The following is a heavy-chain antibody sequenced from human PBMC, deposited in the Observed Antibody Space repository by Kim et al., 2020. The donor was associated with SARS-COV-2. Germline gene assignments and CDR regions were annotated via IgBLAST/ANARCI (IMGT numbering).Heavy chain of an antibody. V-gene: IGHV4-39*01. CDR3: ARHDGYSYGWGIDY. J-gene: IGHJ4*02. D-gene: IGHD5-18*01. Sequence: SETLSLTCTVSGGSISSSSYYWGWIRQPPGKGLEWIGSIYYSGSTYYNPSLKSRVTISVDTSKNQFSLKLSSVTAADTAVYYCARHDGYSYGWGIDYWGQGTLVTVSS. CDR1: GGSISSSSYY. CDR2: IYYSGST.